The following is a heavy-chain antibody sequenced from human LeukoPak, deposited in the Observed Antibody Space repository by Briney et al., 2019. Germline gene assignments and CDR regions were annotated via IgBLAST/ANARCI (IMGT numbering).Heavy chain of an antibody. V-gene: IGHV3-30*09. CDR2: IFFDGSKQ. CDR1: GFTFSTYA. J-gene: IGHJ1*01. CDR3: AKAAMAVPGPYLPH. D-gene: IGHD5-18*01. Sequence: GGSLRLSCTASGFTFSTYAIHWVRQAPGKGLEWVTVIFFDGSKQYYADSVKGRFAVSRDNSKNTAFLQMDSLRPEDTAVYYCAKAAMAVPGPYLPHWGQGTLVTVSS.